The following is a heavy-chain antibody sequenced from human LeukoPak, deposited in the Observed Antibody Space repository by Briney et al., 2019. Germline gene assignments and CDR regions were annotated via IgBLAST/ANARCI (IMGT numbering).Heavy chain of an antibody. D-gene: IGHD1-26*01. CDR2: ISYDGSNK. V-gene: IGHV3-30*18. CDR3: AKAGENYYYMDV. CDR1: GFTFSSYG. Sequence: GGSLRLSCAASGFTFSSYGMHWVRQAPGKGLEWVAVISYDGSNKYYADSVKGRFTISRDNSKNTLYLQMNSLRAEDTAVYYCAKAGENYYYMDVWGKGATVTVSS. J-gene: IGHJ6*03.